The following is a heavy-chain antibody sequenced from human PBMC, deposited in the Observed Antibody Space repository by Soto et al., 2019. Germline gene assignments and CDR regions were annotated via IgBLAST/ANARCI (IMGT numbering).Heavy chain of an antibody. J-gene: IGHJ6*02. V-gene: IGHV1-18*01. D-gene: IGHD3-22*01. CDR2: ISAHNGNT. Sequence: ASVKVSCKASGYTFTTYDLSWVRQAPGQGLEWMGWISAHNGNTNYAQNLQGRVTMTTDTSTSTAYMELRSLRSDDTAVYYCARVIGYYYHMDVWGQGTTVTVSS. CDR3: ARVIGYYYHMDV. CDR1: GYTFTTYD.